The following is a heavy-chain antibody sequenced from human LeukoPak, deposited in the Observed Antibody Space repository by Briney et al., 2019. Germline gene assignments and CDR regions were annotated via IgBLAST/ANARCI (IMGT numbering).Heavy chain of an antibody. CDR2: ISAYNGNT. D-gene: IGHD1-26*01. CDR3: AREASEWEPLDY. V-gene: IGHV1-18*01. Sequence: GASVKVSCTASGYTFSSYGISWVRQAPGQGLEWMGWISAYNGNTNYAQKLQGRVTMTTDTSTSTAYMELRSLRSDDAAVYYCAREASEWEPLDYWGQGTLVTVSS. J-gene: IGHJ4*02. CDR1: GYTFSSYG.